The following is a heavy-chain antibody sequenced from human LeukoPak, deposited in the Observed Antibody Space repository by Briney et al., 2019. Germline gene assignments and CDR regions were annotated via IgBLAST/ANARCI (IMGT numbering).Heavy chain of an antibody. CDR2: INPNSGGT. Sequence: ASVKVSCKASGYTFTGYYMHWVRQAPGQGLEWMGWINPNSGGTNYAQKFQGWVTMTRDTSISTAYMELSSLRSEDTAVYYCARDLIGRGYSYGLRFPWGQGTLVTVSS. J-gene: IGHJ5*02. CDR1: GYTFTGYY. D-gene: IGHD5-18*01. V-gene: IGHV1-2*04. CDR3: ARDLIGRGYSYGLRFP.